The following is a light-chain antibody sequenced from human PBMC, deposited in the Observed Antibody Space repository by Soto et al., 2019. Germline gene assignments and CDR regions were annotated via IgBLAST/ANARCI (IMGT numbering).Light chain of an antibody. V-gene: IGKV1-27*01. J-gene: IGKJ1*01. CDR2: GAS. Sequence: DIQMTQSPSSLSASVGDRVTITCRASQGISNYLAWYQQKPGKVPKLLIYGASTLQSGVPSRLSGSGSGTDFNLTISSLQPEDVATYYCQKYNSAPRTFGQGTKVEIK. CDR1: QGISNY. CDR3: QKYNSAPRT.